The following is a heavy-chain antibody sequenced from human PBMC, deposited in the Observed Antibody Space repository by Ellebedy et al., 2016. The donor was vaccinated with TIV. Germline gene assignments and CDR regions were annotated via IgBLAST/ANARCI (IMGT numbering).Heavy chain of an antibody. CDR3: ASGSRRYSSSPGGRYYYYGMDV. D-gene: IGHD6-13*01. Sequence: GGSLRLSCAASGFTFSDYYMSWIRQAPGKGLEWVSYISSSGSTIYYADSVKGRFTISRDNAKNSLYLQMNSLRAEDTAVYYCASGSRRYSSSPGGRYYYYGMDVWGQGTTVTVSS. V-gene: IGHV3-11*04. CDR2: ISSSGSTI. J-gene: IGHJ6*02. CDR1: GFTFSDYY.